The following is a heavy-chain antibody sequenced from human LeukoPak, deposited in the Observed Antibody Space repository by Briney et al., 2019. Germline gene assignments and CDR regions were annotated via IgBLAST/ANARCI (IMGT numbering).Heavy chain of an antibody. D-gene: IGHD2-15*01. Sequence: GASVKVSCKVSGYTLTELSMHWVRQAPGKGLEWMGGFDPEDGETIYEQKFQGRVTMTEDTSTDTAYSELSRLRSEDTAVYYCLTRSLYGLDYWCQGTLVTVSS. CDR2: FDPEDGET. V-gene: IGHV1-24*01. CDR1: GYTLTELS. J-gene: IGHJ4*02. CDR3: LTRSLYGLDY.